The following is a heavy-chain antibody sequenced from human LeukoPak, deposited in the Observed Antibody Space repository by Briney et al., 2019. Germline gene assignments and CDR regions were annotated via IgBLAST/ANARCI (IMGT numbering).Heavy chain of an antibody. V-gene: IGHV3-66*01. CDR2: IYWGSGGST. CDR1: GFSVSSSY. Sequence: GGSLRLSCAASGFSVSSSYISWVRQAPGKGLEWVSLIYWGSGGSTYYTDSVKGRFTISRDKSKNTLYLQMNSLRVEDTAVYYCARDPFDYEFSSSSNWFDPWGEGTLVTVSS. D-gene: IGHD3-3*01. CDR3: ARDPFDYEFSSSSNWFDP. J-gene: IGHJ5*02.